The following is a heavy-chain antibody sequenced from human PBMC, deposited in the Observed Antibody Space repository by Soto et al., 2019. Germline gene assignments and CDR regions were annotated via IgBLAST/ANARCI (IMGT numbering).Heavy chain of an antibody. CDR1: GGSVSSGSYY. V-gene: IGHV4-61*01. Sequence: SETLSLTCTVSGGSVSSGSYYWSWIRQPPGKGLEWIGYIYYSGSTNYNPSLKSRVTISVDTSKNQFSLKLSSVTAADTAVYYCAREENLGTRYYYYGMDVWGQGTTVTVSS. CDR3: AREENLGTRYYYYGMDV. D-gene: IGHD3-16*01. J-gene: IGHJ6*02. CDR2: IYYSGST.